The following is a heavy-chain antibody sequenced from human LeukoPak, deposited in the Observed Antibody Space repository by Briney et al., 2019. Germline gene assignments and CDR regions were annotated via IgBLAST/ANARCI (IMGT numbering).Heavy chain of an antibody. Sequence: GGSLRLSCTTSGFSFSDYGMHWVRQAPGKGLEWLASVWYEERTKYYVDSVKGRFTISRDNSKNSICLQMKSLGVDDTAIYYCVKEGIYLKSSLEEWGQGTLVTVSS. CDR2: VWYEERTK. J-gene: IGHJ4*02. CDR1: GFSFSDYG. CDR3: VKEGIYLKSSLEE. D-gene: IGHD5-12*01. V-gene: IGHV3-33*06.